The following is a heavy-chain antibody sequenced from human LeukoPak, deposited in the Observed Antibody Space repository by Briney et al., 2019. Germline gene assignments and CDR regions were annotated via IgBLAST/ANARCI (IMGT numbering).Heavy chain of an antibody. CDR2: IDWDGGIT. J-gene: IGHJ4*02. CDR3: AKVKGGRRNYYDSSGYYLGIDY. D-gene: IGHD3-22*01. V-gene: IGHV3-43*01. CDR1: GFTFEDFS. Sequence: GGSLRLSCAASGFTFEDFSMHWVRQVPGKGLEWISLIDWDGGITYYADSVKGRFTISRDNSKNTLYLQMNSLRAEDTAVYYCAKVKGGRRNYYDSSGYYLGIDYWGQGTLVTVSS.